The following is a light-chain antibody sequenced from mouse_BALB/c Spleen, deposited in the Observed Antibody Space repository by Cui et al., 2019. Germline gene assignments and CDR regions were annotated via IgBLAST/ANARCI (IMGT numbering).Light chain of an antibody. CDR2: DTS. J-gene: IGKJ4*01. Sequence: QIVLTQSPAIMSASPGEKVTMTCSASSSVSYMHWYQQKSGTSHKRWIYDTSKLASGVPARFSGSGSGTSYSLTISSMEAEDAATYYCQQWSSNPPTFGSGTKLEIK. CDR3: QQWSSNPPT. CDR1: SSVSY. V-gene: IGKV4-59*01.